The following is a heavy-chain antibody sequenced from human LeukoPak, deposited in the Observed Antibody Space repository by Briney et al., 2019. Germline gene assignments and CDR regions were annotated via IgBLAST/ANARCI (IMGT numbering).Heavy chain of an antibody. J-gene: IGHJ4*01. V-gene: IGHV3-53*01. CDR3: STEPRSLLY. CDR2: IYSGGST. D-gene: IGHD4-17*01. CDR1: GFTVSSNY. Sequence: GGSLRLSCAASGFTVSSNYMSWVRQAPGKGLEWVSVIYSGGSTYYADSVKGRFTISRDNSKNTLYLQLNSLRPEDTALYYCSTEPRSLLYWGHGTLVTVSS.